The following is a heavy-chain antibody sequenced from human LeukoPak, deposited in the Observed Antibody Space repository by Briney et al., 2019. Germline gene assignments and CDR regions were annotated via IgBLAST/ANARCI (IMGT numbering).Heavy chain of an antibody. CDR2: ISWNSGSI. V-gene: IGHV3-9*01. Sequence: PGGSLRLSCAASGFTFDDYAMHWVRQAPGKGLEWVSGISWNSGSIGYADSVKGRFTISRDNAKNSLYLQMNSLRAEDTALYYCAKDIRPRVGATLPDAFDIWGQGTMVTVSS. D-gene: IGHD1-26*01. J-gene: IGHJ3*02. CDR3: AKDIRPRVGATLPDAFDI. CDR1: GFTFDDYA.